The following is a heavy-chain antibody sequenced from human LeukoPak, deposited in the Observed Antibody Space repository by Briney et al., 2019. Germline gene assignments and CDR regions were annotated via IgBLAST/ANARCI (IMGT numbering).Heavy chain of an antibody. J-gene: IGHJ4*02. Sequence: SVKVSCKASGGTFSSYAISWVRQAPGQGLEWMGRIIPIFGTANYAQKFRGRVTITTDESTSTAYMELSSLRSEDTAVYYCARDAIAVAGTVQNLFDYWGQGTLVTVSS. V-gene: IGHV1-69*05. CDR3: ARDAIAVAGTVQNLFDY. CDR1: GGTFSSYA. D-gene: IGHD6-19*01. CDR2: IIPIFGTA.